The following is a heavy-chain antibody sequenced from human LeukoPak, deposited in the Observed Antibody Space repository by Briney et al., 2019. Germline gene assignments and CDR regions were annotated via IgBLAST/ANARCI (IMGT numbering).Heavy chain of an antibody. J-gene: IGHJ4*02. V-gene: IGHV3-21*01. D-gene: IGHD2-15*01. CDR3: ARDLAPYCSGGSCSAFDY. CDR2: ISGSGGNT. CDR1: GFTFNNYA. Sequence: GGSLRLSCAASGFTFNNYAMNWVRQAPGKGLEWVSSISGSGGNTYYADSVKGRFTISRDNAKNSLYLQMNSLRAEDTAVYYCARDLAPYCSGGSCSAFDYWGQGTLVTVSS.